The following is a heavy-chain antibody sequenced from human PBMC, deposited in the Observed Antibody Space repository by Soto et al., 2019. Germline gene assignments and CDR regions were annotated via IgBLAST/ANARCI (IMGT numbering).Heavy chain of an antibody. CDR1: GGTFSSYA. CDR2: IIPIFGTA. V-gene: IGHV1-69*06. D-gene: IGHD4-17*01. CDR3: AISRLYGDNNYFDY. J-gene: IGHJ4*02. Sequence: QVQLVQSGAEVKKPGSSVKVSCKASGGTFSSYAISWVRQAPGQGLEWMGGIIPIFGTANYAQKFQGRVTITADKSTSTAYMELSRLRSEYTAVYYCAISRLYGDNNYFDYWGQGTLVTVSS.